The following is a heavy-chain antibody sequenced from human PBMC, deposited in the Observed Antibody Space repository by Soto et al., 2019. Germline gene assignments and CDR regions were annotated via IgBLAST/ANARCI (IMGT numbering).Heavy chain of an antibody. CDR3: ARDGYDFLPGYPEPYYGMDV. CDR1: GFTFSSYS. V-gene: IGHV3-21*01. CDR2: ISSSSSYI. D-gene: IGHD3-9*01. Sequence: GGSLRLSCAASGFTFSSYSMNWVRQAPGKGLEWVSSISSSSSYIYYADSVKGRFTISRDNAKNSLYLQMNSLRAEDTAVYYWARDGYDFLPGYPEPYYGMDVGGQGTTVTVS. J-gene: IGHJ6*02.